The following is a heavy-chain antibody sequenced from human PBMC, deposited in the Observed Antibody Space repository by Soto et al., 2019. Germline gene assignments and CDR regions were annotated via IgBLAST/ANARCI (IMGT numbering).Heavy chain of an antibody. CDR3: AGDKDRQQLGGNYYYIMDV. V-gene: IGHV1-69*12. J-gene: IGHJ6*02. Sequence: QVQLVQSGAEVKKPGSSVKVSCKASGGTFSSSAFSWVRQAPGQGLEWMGGIMPIFRTADNAQKFQGRVTITADESTSTAYMELSSLRSEDTGVYYCAGDKDRQQLGGNYYYIMDVWGQGTTVTVSS. CDR2: IMPIFRTA. CDR1: GGTFSSSA. D-gene: IGHD3-3*02.